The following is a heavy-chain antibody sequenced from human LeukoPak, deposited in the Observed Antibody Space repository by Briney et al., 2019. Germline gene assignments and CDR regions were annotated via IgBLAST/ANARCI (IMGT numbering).Heavy chain of an antibody. CDR3: ARPAYCGGNCYYFPDY. V-gene: IGHV3-11*04. CDR2: IDSSGTI. Sequence: GGSLRLSCTASGFTFGDYAMSWIRQGPGKGLEWVSHIDSSGTIYYADSVKGRATISRDNAKNSLYLQMNSLRAEDTAVYYCARPAYCGGNCYYFPDYWGQGTLVTVSS. J-gene: IGHJ4*02. CDR1: GFTFGDYA. D-gene: IGHD2-21*02.